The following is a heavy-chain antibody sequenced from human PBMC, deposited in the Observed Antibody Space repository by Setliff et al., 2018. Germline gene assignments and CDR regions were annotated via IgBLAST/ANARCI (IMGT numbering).Heavy chain of an antibody. CDR3: ASRRTGPGGWFDY. D-gene: IGHD1-26*01. V-gene: IGHV4-39*01. Sequence: SETLSLTCTVSGVSISANHYWGWIRQPPGKGLEWIGSISYGGNTYYNPSLNSRVTISVDTSKNQFSLKLTSVTAADTAIYYCASRRTGPGGWFDYWGQGTLVTVSS. CDR1: GVSISANHY. J-gene: IGHJ5*01. CDR2: ISYGGNT.